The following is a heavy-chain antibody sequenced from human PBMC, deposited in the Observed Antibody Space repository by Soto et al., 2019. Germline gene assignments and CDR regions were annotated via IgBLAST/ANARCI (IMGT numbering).Heavy chain of an antibody. CDR3: AADPHYYDSSGYPAPYYYGMDV. V-gene: IGHV1-58*01. CDR1: GFTFTSSA. J-gene: IGHJ6*02. CDR2: IVVGSGNT. Sequence: GASVKVSCKASGFTFTSSAVQWVRQARGQRLEWIGWIVVGSGNTNYAQKFQERVTITRDMSTSTAYMELSSLRSEDTAVYYCAADPHYYDSSGYPAPYYYGMDVWGQGTTVTVSS. D-gene: IGHD3-22*01.